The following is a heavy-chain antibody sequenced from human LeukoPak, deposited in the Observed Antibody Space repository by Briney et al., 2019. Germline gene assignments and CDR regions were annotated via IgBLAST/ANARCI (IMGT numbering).Heavy chain of an antibody. Sequence: SETLSLTCTVSGYSISTGYYWGWIRQPPGKGLEWIGTIHHSGSTYYNPSLMSRVTISIDTPKNQFSLNLRSLTAADTAVYFCASGAADGYNFGFDYWGQGTLAAVSS. V-gene: IGHV4-38-2*02. D-gene: IGHD5-24*01. CDR3: ASGAADGYNFGFDY. CDR2: IHHSGST. J-gene: IGHJ4*02. CDR1: GYSISTGYY.